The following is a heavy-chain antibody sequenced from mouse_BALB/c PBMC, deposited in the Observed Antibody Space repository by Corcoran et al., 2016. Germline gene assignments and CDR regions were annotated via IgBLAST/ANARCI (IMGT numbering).Heavy chain of an antibody. V-gene: IGHV3-6*02. CDR1: GYSITSGYY. D-gene: IGHD2-2*01. CDR2: ISYDGSN. J-gene: IGHJ2*01. Sequence: DVQLQESGPGLVKPSQSLSLTCSVTGYSITSGYYWNWIRQFPGNKLEWMGYISYDGSNNYNPSLKNRISITRDTSKNQFFLKLNSVTTEDTATYYCARDGYDEGYWGQGTTLTVSS. CDR3: ARDGYDEGY.